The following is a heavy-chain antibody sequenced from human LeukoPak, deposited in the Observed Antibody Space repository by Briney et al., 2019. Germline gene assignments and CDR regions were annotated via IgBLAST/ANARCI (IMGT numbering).Heavy chain of an antibody. CDR2: IYYSGST. CDR1: GGSISSYY. V-gene: IGHV4-59*01. Sequence: KASETLSLTCTVSGGSISSYYWSWIRQPPGKGLEWIGYIYYSGSTIYNPSLKSRVTISVDTSKNQFSLKLSSVTAADTAVYYCARDNRDSGSINWFDPWGQGTLVTVSS. J-gene: IGHJ5*02. D-gene: IGHD6-19*01. CDR3: ARDNRDSGSINWFDP.